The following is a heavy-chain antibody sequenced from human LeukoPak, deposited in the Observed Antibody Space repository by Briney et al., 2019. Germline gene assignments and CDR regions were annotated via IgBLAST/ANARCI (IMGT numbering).Heavy chain of an antibody. CDR2: IIPIFGTA. D-gene: IGHD1-26*01. CDR1: GGTFSSYA. J-gene: IGHJ4*02. V-gene: IGHV1-69*06. Sequence: ASVTVSCKASGGTFSSYAISWVRQAPGQGLEWMGGIIPIFGTANYAQKFQGRVTITADKSTSTAYMELSSLRSEDTAVYYCARGGAGGGSYSIDYWGQGTLVTVSS. CDR3: ARGGAGGGSYSIDY.